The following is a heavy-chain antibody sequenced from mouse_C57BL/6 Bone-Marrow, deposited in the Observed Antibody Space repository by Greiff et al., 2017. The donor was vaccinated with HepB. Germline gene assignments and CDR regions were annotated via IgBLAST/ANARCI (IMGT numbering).Heavy chain of an antibody. CDR1: GFTFSSYG. V-gene: IGHV5-6*01. CDR3: ARVGIYYSGRGAY. CDR2: ISSGGSYT. D-gene: IGHD1-1*01. Sequence: EVKLMESGGDLVKPGGSLKLSCAASGFTFSSYGMSWVRQTPDKRLEWVATISSGGSYTYYPDSVKGRFTISRDNAKNTLYLQMSSLKSEDTAMYYCARVGIYYSGRGAYWGQGTLVTVSA. J-gene: IGHJ3*01.